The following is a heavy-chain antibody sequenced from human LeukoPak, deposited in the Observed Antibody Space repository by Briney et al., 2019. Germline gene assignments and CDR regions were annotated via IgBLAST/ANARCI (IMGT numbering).Heavy chain of an antibody. CDR3: ANGSSSFFYDSSGYYDLTFDY. CDR1: GFTFTTYA. CDR2: ISGRGDST. J-gene: IGHJ4*02. D-gene: IGHD3-22*01. Sequence: GGSLRLSCAASGFTFTTYAMSWVRQAPGKGLEWVSGISGRGDSTYYADSVKGRFTISRDNSKNTLYLQMNSLRVEDTGVYYCANGSSSFFYDSSGYYDLTFDYWGQGTLVTVSS. V-gene: IGHV3-23*01.